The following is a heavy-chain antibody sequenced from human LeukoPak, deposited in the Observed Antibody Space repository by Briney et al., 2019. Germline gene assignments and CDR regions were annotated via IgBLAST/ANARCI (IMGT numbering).Heavy chain of an antibody. J-gene: IGHJ3*02. CDR3: AKDHRGSSWRPDAFDI. CDR1: GFMFSSYW. V-gene: IGHV3-7*01. CDR2: IRQDGGEK. Sequence: GGSLRLSCAASGFMFSSYWMSWVRQVPGKGLEWVANIRQDGGEKYYVDSVKGRFTVSRDNTENSLFLQINNLRAEDTAIYYCAKDHRGSSWRPDAFDIWGQGTMVTVSS. D-gene: IGHD6-13*01.